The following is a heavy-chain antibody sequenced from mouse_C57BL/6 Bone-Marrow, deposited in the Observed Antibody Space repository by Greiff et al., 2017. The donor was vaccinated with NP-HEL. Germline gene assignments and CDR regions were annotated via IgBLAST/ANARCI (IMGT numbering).Heavy chain of an antibody. CDR2: IRNKANGYTT. Sequence: DVQLVESGGGLVQPGGSLSLSCAASGFTFTDYYMSWVRQPPGKALEWLGFIRNKANGYTTEYSASVKGRFTISRDNSQSILYLQMNALRAEDSATYYCAGGLRRGFAYWGQGTLVTVSA. CDR3: AGGLRRGFAY. D-gene: IGHD2-4*01. V-gene: IGHV7-3*01. J-gene: IGHJ3*01. CDR1: GFTFTDYY.